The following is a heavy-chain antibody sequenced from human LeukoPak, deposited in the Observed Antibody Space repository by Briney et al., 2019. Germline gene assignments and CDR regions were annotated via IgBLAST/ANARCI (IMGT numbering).Heavy chain of an antibody. J-gene: IGHJ6*02. Sequence: KPSETLSLTCTVSGGSISSYYWSWIRQPPGKGLEWIGYIYYSGSTNYNPSLKSRVTISVDTSKNQFSLKLSSVTAADTAVYYCARAGDPRDTMVRGVTMYGMDVWGQGTTVTVSS. D-gene: IGHD3-10*01. CDR2: IYYSGST. V-gene: IGHV4-59*01. CDR1: GGSISSYY. CDR3: ARAGDPRDTMVRGVTMYGMDV.